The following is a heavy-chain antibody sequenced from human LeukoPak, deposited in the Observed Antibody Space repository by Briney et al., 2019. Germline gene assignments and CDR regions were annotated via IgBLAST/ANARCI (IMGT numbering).Heavy chain of an antibody. D-gene: IGHD1-26*01. V-gene: IGHV3-33*01. Sequence: GRSLRLPCAAPGFTFSTYGMHWVRQAPGKGLDWVAVIWHDGSKTYYADSVKGRFTISRDNSKNTLYLQMNSLRAEDTAVFYCVRGSPNSGSQYGYWGQGTLVTVSS. CDR3: VRGSPNSGSQYGY. CDR2: IWHDGSKT. CDR1: GFTFSTYG. J-gene: IGHJ4*02.